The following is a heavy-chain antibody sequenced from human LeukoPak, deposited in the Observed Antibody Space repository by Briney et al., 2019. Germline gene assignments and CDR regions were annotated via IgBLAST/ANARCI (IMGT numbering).Heavy chain of an antibody. V-gene: IGHV1-69*05. CDR3: ARARYCSGGSCYHRAGFDP. CDR1: GGTFSSYA. CDR2: IIPIFGTA. D-gene: IGHD2-15*01. J-gene: IGHJ5*02. Sequence: SVKVSCKASGGTFSSYAISWVRQAPGQGLEWMGGIIPIFGTANYAQKFQGRVTITTDESTSTAYMELSSLRSEDTAVYYCARARYCSGGSCYHRAGFDPWGQRTLVTVSS.